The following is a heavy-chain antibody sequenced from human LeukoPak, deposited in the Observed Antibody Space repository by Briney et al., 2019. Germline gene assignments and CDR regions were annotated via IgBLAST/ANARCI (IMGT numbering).Heavy chain of an antibody. J-gene: IGHJ6*04. CDR3: ARVHFGDV. Sequence: GGSLRLSCAASRFTFSRYGMHWVRQAPGKGLEWVSSISSTSSSINYADSVKGRFTISRDNAKNSLYLQMNSLRAEDTAVYYCARVHFGDVWGNGTTVTVSS. D-gene: IGHD3-10*01. CDR2: ISSTSSSI. V-gene: IGHV3-21*01. CDR1: RFTFSRYG.